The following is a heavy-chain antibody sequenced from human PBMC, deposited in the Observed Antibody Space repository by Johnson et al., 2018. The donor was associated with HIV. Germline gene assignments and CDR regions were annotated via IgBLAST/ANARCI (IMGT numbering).Heavy chain of an antibody. CDR2: IYSGGST. Sequence: VQLVESGGGLIQPGGSLRLSCAASGFTVSSNYMSWVRQAPGKGLEWVSVIYSGGSTYYAASVKGRFTISRDNSKNTLYLQMKSLRAEDTAVYYCAKDRYSSSSVGAFDIWGQGTMVTVSS. J-gene: IGHJ3*02. CDR1: GFTVSSNY. D-gene: IGHD6-6*01. V-gene: IGHV3-53*01. CDR3: AKDRYSSSSVGAFDI.